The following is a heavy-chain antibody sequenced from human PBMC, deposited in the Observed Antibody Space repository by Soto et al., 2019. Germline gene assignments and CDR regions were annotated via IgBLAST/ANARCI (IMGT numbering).Heavy chain of an antibody. CDR1: GFTFSSYA. D-gene: IGHD3-10*01. V-gene: IGHV3-23*01. CDR3: AKDLRGRSTMVRGVTLFFDY. CDR2: ISGSGGNK. J-gene: IGHJ4*02. Sequence: GGSLRLSCAASGFTFSSYAMSWVRQAPGKGLEWVSAISGSGGNKYYADTVKGRFTISRANSKNTLYLQMNSLRAEDTAVYYCAKDLRGRSTMVRGVTLFFDYWGQGTLVTVSS.